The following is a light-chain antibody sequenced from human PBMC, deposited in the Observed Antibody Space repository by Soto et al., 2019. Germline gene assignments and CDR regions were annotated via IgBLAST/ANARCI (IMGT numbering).Light chain of an antibody. CDR2: DAS. CDR1: QDISNY. CDR3: QQYDNLPPLT. J-gene: IGKJ4*01. Sequence: DIQMTQSPSSLSASVGDRFTITCQASQDISNYLNWYQQKPGKAPKLLIYDASNLETGVPSRFSGSGSGTDFTFTISSLQPEDIATYYCQQYDNLPPLTFGGGTKV. V-gene: IGKV1-33*01.